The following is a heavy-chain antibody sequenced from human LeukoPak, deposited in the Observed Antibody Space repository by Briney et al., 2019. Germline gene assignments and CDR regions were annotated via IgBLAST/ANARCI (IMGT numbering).Heavy chain of an antibody. V-gene: IGHV3-23*01. Sequence: GGSLRLSCAASGLTFSSYAMSWVRQAPGKGLEWVSAISGSGGSTYYADSVKGRFTISRDNSKNTLYLQMNSLRAEDTAVYYCAKDQGRYYDSSGYYPFDYWGQGTLVTVSS. J-gene: IGHJ4*02. CDR3: AKDQGRYYDSSGYYPFDY. D-gene: IGHD3-22*01. CDR1: GLTFSSYA. CDR2: ISGSGGST.